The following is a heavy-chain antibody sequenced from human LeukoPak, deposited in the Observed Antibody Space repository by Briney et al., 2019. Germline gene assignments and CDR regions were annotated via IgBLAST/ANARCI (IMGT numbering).Heavy chain of an antibody. V-gene: IGHV4-38-2*02. CDR1: GYSISTGYY. CDR3: TVGANYYDRNTAYFIDY. J-gene: IGHJ4*02. CDR2: VHYSGSI. D-gene: IGHD3-22*01. Sequence: SETLSLTCTVSGYSISTGYYWAWIRQPPGEGLEWIGSVHYSGSIYYNPSLKSRATLSVDTSKNEFSLRLTSVTAADTALYFCTVGANYYDRNTAYFIDYWGQGTLVTVSS.